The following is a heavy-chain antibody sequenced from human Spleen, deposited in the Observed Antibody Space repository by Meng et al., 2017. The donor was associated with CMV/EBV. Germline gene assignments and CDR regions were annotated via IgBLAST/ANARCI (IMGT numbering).Heavy chain of an antibody. CDR2: TYYRSKWYN. V-gene: IGHV6-1*01. CDR1: DSVSSNSAA. CDR3: ARDQGWGSSWHFDL. J-gene: IGHJ2*01. Sequence: DSVSSNSAAWNWIRQSPSRGLEWLGRTYYRSKWYNDYAVSVKSRITINPDTSKNQFSLQLNSVTPEDTAVYYCARDQGWGSSWHFDLWGRGTLVTVSS. D-gene: IGHD7-27*01.